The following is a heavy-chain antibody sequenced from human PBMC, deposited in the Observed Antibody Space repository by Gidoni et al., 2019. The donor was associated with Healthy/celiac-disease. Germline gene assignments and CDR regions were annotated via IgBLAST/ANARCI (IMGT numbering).Heavy chain of an antibody. V-gene: IGHV3-49*04. J-gene: IGHJ3*02. D-gene: IGHD3-10*01. CDR3: TSILGFGTYDAFDI. CDR1: GFTFGDYA. Sequence: VQLVDSGVGLVQPGRSLRLSCTASGFTFGDYAMSWVRQAPGKGLEWVGFIRSKAYGGTTEYAASVKGRFTISRDDSKSIAYLQMNSLKTEDTAVYYCTSILGFGTYDAFDIWGQGTMVTVSS. CDR2: IRSKAYGGTT.